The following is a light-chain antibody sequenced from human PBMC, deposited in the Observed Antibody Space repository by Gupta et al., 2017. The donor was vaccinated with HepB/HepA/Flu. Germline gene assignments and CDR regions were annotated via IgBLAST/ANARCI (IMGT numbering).Light chain of an antibody. CDR2: KDS. J-gene: IGLJ2*01. V-gene: IGLV3-1*01. CDR3: HAWDSSTRV. CDR1: KLGDKY. Sequence: SYELTQPPSVSVFPGQTASITCSGDKLGDKYACWYQQKPGQSPVLVIYKDSNRTAGIPERFSGSNSGNTATLTISGTQARDEADYYCHAWDSSTRVFGGGTKLTVL.